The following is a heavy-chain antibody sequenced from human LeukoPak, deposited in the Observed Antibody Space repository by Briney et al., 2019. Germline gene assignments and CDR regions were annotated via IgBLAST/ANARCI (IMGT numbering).Heavy chain of an antibody. CDR3: ARDHPAGYSRSWTVYYYYYGMDV. D-gene: IGHD6-13*01. J-gene: IGHJ6*02. CDR1: GGSISSYH. Sequence: SETLSLTCTVSGGSISSYHWSWIRQPAGKGLEWIGRIYTSGSTNYNPSLRSRVTMSVDTSKKQFSLQMSSVTAADTAVYYCARDHPAGYSRSWTVYYYYYGMDVWGQGTTVTVSS. V-gene: IGHV4-4*07. CDR2: IYTSGST.